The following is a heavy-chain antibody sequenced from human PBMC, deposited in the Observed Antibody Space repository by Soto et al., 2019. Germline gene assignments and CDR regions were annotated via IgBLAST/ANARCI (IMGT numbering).Heavy chain of an antibody. CDR1: GFTSNICG. CDR3: AKGYSYGFPY. J-gene: IGHJ4*02. Sequence: SSTLSCPAYGFTSNICGMQWVRQAPGKGLEWVAVISYDGSNKYYADSVKGRFTISRDNSKNTLYLQMNSLRAEDTAVYYCAKGYSYGFPYRGQGTLVTVSS. V-gene: IGHV3-30*18. D-gene: IGHD5-18*01. CDR2: ISYDGSNK.